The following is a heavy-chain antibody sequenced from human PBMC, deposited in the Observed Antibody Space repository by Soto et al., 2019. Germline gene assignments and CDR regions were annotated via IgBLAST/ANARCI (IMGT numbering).Heavy chain of an antibody. CDR1: GYSFTIYW. CDR3: AMHGTRVYYDSSDYYYGGRNL. CDR2: IYPGDSDT. V-gene: IGHV5-51*01. J-gene: IGHJ6*02. D-gene: IGHD3-22*01. Sequence: GESLKISCKGSGYSFTIYWIGWVRQMPGKVLEWMGIIYPGDSDTRYSPSFQGQVTISANKSISTDYLQWSSLKASDTAMYYCAMHGTRVYYDSSDYYYGGRNLWGQGTTVT.